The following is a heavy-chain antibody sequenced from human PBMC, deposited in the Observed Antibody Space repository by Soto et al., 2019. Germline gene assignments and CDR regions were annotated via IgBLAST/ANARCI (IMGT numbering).Heavy chain of an antibody. Sequence: KTGGSLRLSCAGSGFTFSDYYITWIRRAPGKGLEWVSYINTLSSAIYYADSVKGRFTISRDNAKNSVYLQMNSLRAEDTAVYYCARRLQWQLRPLDPWGRGTLVTVSS. V-gene: IGHV3-11*01. J-gene: IGHJ5*02. CDR3: ARRLQWQLRPLDP. D-gene: IGHD6-19*01. CDR2: INTLSSAI. CDR1: GFTFSDYY.